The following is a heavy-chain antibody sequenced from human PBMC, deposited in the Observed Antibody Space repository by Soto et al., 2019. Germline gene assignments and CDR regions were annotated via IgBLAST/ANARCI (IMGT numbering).Heavy chain of an antibody. CDR2: IGRRSDI. CDR1: GFSFSTYS. J-gene: IGHJ6*02. V-gene: IGHV3-21*03. D-gene: IGHD6-13*01. Sequence: GGALRLYCEASGFSFSTYSMHWVRQAPGKGLEWVSSIGRRSDIYYADSVKGRFTISRDNAKNSVSLQMNSLRSDDSAVYYCGRGPSPRAPAGGTPYYDAMDVWGQGTTFPVSS. CDR3: GRGPSPRAPAGGTPYYDAMDV.